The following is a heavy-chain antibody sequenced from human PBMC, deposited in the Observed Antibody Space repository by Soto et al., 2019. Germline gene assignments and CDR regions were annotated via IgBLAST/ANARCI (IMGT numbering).Heavy chain of an antibody. J-gene: IGHJ6*03. CDR3: RGTGYCSGGSCYPHYYYYMDV. CDR1: GGSISSSSYY. Sequence: PSETMSLTCTVSGGSISSSSYYWGWIRQPPGKGLEWIGSIYYSGSTYYNPSLKSRVTISVDTSKNQFSLKLSSVTAADTAVYYCRGTGYCSGGSCYPHYYYYMDVWGKGTTVTVSS. CDR2: IYYSGST. D-gene: IGHD2-15*01. V-gene: IGHV4-39*01.